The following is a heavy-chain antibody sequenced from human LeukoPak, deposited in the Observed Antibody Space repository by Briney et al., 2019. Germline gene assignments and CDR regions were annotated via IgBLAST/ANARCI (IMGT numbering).Heavy chain of an antibody. J-gene: IGHJ4*02. CDR2: IYPGDSET. CDR1: GYIFTSYW. D-gene: IGHD6-13*01. CDR3: ARGDSSTWYEY. V-gene: IGHV5-51*01. Sequence: GESLKISCKGSGYIFTSYWIGWVRQMPGKGLEWMGIIYPGDSETRYSPSFQGQVTISADKSISTAYLQWSSLKASDTGMYYCARGDSSTWYEYWGQGTLVTVSS.